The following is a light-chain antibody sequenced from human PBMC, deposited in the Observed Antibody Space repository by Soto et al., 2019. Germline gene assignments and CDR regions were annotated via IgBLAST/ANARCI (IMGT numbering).Light chain of an antibody. CDR3: TSYVGSDIWV. Sequence: QSALTQPPSASGSPGQSVTISCTGTSSDVGAYKYVSWYQQYPGKAPKLMIYEVSKRPSGVPDRFSGSKSGNTASLTVSGLQAEDAADYYRTSYVGSDIWVFGGGTKVTVL. CDR2: EVS. V-gene: IGLV2-8*01. CDR1: SSDVGAYKY. J-gene: IGLJ3*02.